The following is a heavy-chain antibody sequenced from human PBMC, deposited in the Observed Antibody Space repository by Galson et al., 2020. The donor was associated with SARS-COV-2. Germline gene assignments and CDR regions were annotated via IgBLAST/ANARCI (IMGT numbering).Heavy chain of an antibody. CDR3: ARGPLIFGVVIITHYYYYMDV. J-gene: IGHJ6*03. CDR1: GYTFTSYD. V-gene: IGHV1-8*01. CDR2: MNPNSGNT. D-gene: IGHD3-3*01. Sequence: GESLKISCKASGYTFTSYDINWVRQATGQGLEWMGWMNPNSGNTGYAQKFQGRVTMTRNTSISTAYMELSSLRSEDTAVYYCARGPLIFGVVIITHYYYYMDVWGKGTTVTVSS.